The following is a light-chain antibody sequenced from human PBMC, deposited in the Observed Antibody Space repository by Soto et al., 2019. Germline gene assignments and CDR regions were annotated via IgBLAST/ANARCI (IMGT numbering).Light chain of an antibody. Sequence: EIVLTQSPDTLSLSPGERATLSCRAGQSVSSSLAWYQQKPGQAPRLLIYDASNRATGILARFSGSVSETDFTLTTSSLEPEAFAVYYCQQRSNWPPEVTFGPGTKVDIK. J-gene: IGKJ3*01. CDR2: DAS. CDR1: QSVSSS. CDR3: QQRSNWPPEVT. V-gene: IGKV3-11*01.